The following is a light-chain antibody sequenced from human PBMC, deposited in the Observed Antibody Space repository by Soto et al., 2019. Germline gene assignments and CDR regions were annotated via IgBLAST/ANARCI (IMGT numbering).Light chain of an antibody. CDR1: SSDFGAYNY. Sequence: QSVLTQPPSASGSPGQSVAISCTGTSSDFGAYNYVSWYQQHPGKAPKLLIFEVSKRPSGVPDRFSGSKSGNTASLTVAGLQAEDEADYYFSSYADSTVVFGGGTKLTVL. CDR3: SSYADSTVV. CDR2: EVS. J-gene: IGLJ2*01. V-gene: IGLV2-8*01.